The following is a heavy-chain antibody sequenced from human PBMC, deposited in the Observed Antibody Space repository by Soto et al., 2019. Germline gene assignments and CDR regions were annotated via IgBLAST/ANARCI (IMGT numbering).Heavy chain of an antibody. CDR1: GGSFSGYY. J-gene: IGHJ4*02. D-gene: IGHD1-7*01. V-gene: IGHV4-34*01. CDR2: INHSGST. Sequence: KTSETLSLTCAVYGGSFSGYYWSWIRQPPGKGLEWIGEINHSGSTNYNPSLKSRVTISVDTSKNQFSLKLSSVTAADTAVYYCASLISITGTVATDYWGQGTLVTVSS. CDR3: ASLISITGTVATDY.